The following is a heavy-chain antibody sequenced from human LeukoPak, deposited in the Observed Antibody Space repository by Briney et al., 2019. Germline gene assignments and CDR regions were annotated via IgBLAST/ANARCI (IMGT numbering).Heavy chain of an antibody. D-gene: IGHD3-10*01. CDR1: GFTFSDYY. J-gene: IGHJ3*02. Sequence: GGSLRLSCAASGFTFSDYYMSWLRQAPGKGLEWVSYISSSDSTIYYADSVKGRFTISRDNAKISLYLQMNSLRAEDTAVYYCARDRGSRAFDIWGQGTMVTVSS. CDR2: ISSSDSTI. V-gene: IGHV3-11*04. CDR3: ARDRGSRAFDI.